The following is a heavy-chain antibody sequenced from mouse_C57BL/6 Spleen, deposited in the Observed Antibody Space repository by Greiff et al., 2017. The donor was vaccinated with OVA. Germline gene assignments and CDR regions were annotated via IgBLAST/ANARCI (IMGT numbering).Heavy chain of an antibody. D-gene: IGHD2-4*01. CDR1: GYSITSGYY. CDR2: ISYDGSN. J-gene: IGHJ4*01. Sequence: DVQLQESGPGLVKPSQSLSLTCSVTGYSITSGYYWNWIRQFPGNQLEWMGYISYDGSNNYNPSLKNRISITRDTSKNQFFLKLNSVTTEDTATYYCARFDYDEGYYAMDYWGQGTSVTVSS. V-gene: IGHV3-6*01. CDR3: ARFDYDEGYYAMDY.